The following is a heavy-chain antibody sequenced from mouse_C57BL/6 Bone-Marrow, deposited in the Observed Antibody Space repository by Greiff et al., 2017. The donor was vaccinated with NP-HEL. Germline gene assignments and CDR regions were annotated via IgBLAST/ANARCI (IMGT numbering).Heavy chain of an antibody. V-gene: IGHV2-2*01. J-gene: IGHJ3*01. Sequence: VKLMESGPGLVQPSQSLSITCTVSGFSLTSYGVHWVRQSPGKGLEWLGVIWSGGSTDYNAAFISRLSISKDNAKSQVFFKMNSLQAVDTAIYYCARGENVVAYWGQGTLVTVSA. CDR3: ARGENVVAY. CDR2: IWSGGST. CDR1: GFSLTSYG.